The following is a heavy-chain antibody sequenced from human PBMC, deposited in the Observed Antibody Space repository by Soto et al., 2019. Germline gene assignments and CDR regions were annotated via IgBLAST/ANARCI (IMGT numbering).Heavy chain of an antibody. CDR3: TTGYVDIVATRYYYGMDV. D-gene: IGHD5-12*01. CDR1: GFTFSNAW. CDR2: IKSKTDGGTT. J-gene: IGHJ6*02. V-gene: IGHV3-15*07. Sequence: GGSLRLSCAASGFTFSNAWMNWVRQAPGKGLEWVGRIKSKTDGGTTDYAAPVKGRFTISRDDSKNTLYLQMNSLKTEDTAVYYCTTGYVDIVATRYYYGMDVWGQGTTVTVSS.